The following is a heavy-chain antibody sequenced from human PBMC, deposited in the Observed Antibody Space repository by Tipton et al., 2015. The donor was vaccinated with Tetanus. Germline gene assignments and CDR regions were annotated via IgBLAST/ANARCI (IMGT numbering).Heavy chain of an antibody. J-gene: IGHJ4*02. CDR1: GGSISSFNYY. D-gene: IGHD1-1*01. CDR3: ARGDPTNEPLNY. V-gene: IGHV4-39*01. CDR2: IYYSGST. Sequence: TLSLTCTVSGGSISSFNYYWGWVRQPPGKGLEWIGSIYYSGSTYYNPSLRSRVTLSVDTSNTQFSLRVTSVTAADTAVYYCARGDPTNEPLNYWGQGTLVTVSS.